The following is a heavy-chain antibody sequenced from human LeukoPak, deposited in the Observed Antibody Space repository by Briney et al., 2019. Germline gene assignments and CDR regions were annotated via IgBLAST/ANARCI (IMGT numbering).Heavy chain of an antibody. J-gene: IGHJ4*02. Sequence: GASVKVSCKASGGTFSSYAISWVRQAPGQGLEWMGRIIPILGIANYAQKCQGRVTITADKSTSTAYMELSSLRAEDTAVYYCARGQGLTSAMVDYWGQGTLVTVSS. D-gene: IGHD5-18*01. V-gene: IGHV1-69*04. CDR1: GGTFSSYA. CDR2: IIPILGIA. CDR3: ARGQGLTSAMVDY.